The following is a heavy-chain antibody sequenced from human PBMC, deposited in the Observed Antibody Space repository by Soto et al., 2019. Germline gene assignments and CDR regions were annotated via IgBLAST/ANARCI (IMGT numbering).Heavy chain of an antibody. J-gene: IGHJ5*02. CDR1: GFTFSDYY. Sequence: GGSLRLSCAASGFTFSDYYMSWIRQAPGKGLEWVSYISSSGSTIYYADSVKGRFTISRDNAKNSLYLQMNSLRAEDTAVYYCARAGYCSGGSCPPTPNWFGPWGQGTLVTVSS. CDR3: ARAGYCSGGSCPPTPNWFGP. CDR2: ISSSGSTI. V-gene: IGHV3-11*01. D-gene: IGHD2-15*01.